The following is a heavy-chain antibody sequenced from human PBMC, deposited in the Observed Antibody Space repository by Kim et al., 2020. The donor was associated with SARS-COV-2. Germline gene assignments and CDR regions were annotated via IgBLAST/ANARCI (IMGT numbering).Heavy chain of an antibody. CDR2: ISSSGSTI. D-gene: IGHD1-26*01. CDR3: ARDRVGATHDY. V-gene: IGHV3-48*03. Sequence: GGSLRLSCAASGFTFSSYEMNWVRQAPGKGLEWVSYISSSGSTIYYADSVKGRFTISRDNAKNSLYLQMNSLRAEDTAVYYCARDRVGATHDYWGQGTLVTVSS. CDR1: GFTFSSYE. J-gene: IGHJ4*02.